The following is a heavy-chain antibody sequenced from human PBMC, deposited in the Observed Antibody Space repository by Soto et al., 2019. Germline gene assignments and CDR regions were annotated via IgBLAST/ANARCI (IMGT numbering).Heavy chain of an antibody. CDR1: GFTFSSYG. CDR3: AKEGMAGQREVDY. Sequence: GGSLRLSCAASGFTFSSYGMHWVRQAPGKGLEWVAGIVGSGASTNYADSVKGRFTISRDNSKNTLYLHMNSLRAEDTAVYYCAKEGMAGQREVDYWGQGTLVTVSS. V-gene: IGHV3-23*01. J-gene: IGHJ4*02. CDR2: IVGSGAST. D-gene: IGHD2-2*01.